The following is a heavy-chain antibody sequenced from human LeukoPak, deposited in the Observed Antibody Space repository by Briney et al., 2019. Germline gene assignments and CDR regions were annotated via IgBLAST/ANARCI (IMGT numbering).Heavy chain of an antibody. J-gene: IGHJ4*02. V-gene: IGHV3-30*02. CDR3: AKDNPSYYYDSSGSDY. D-gene: IGHD3-22*01. CDR2: IRYDGSNK. CDR1: GFTFSSYG. Sequence: GGSLRLSCAASGFTFSSYGMHWVRQAPGKGLEWVAFIRYDGSNKYYADSVKGRFTISRDNSKNTLYLQMNSLRAEDTAVYYRAKDNPSYYYDSSGSDYWGQGTLVTVSS.